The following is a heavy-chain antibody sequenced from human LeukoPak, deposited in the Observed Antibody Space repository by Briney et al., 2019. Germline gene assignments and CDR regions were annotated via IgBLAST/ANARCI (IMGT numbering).Heavy chain of an antibody. V-gene: IGHV3-43*02. CDR2: ISGDSTIT. CDR3: ARDGYYTGSGYS. CDR1: GFDLEDFS. Sequence: GGSLRLSCTMSGFDLEDFSMHWVRQPPGKGLEVVSLISGDSTITDYADSVKGRFTISRDNRRSSLYLQMSSLGIEDTGFYYCARDGYYTGSGYSWGQGTLVTVSS. D-gene: IGHD3-3*01. J-gene: IGHJ4*02.